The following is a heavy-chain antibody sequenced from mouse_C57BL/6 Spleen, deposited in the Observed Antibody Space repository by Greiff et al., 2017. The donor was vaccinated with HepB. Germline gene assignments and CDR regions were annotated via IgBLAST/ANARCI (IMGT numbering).Heavy chain of an antibody. CDR2: INPSSGYT. V-gene: IGHV1-7*01. Sequence: VQLQQSGAELAKPGASVKLSCKASGYTFTSYRMHWVKQRPGQGLEWIGYINPSSGYTKYNQKFKDKATLTADKSSSTAYMQLSSLTYEDSAVYYCARLYGSSLYAMDYWGQGTSVTVSS. CDR3: ARLYGSSLYAMDY. D-gene: IGHD1-1*01. CDR1: GYTFTSYR. J-gene: IGHJ4*01.